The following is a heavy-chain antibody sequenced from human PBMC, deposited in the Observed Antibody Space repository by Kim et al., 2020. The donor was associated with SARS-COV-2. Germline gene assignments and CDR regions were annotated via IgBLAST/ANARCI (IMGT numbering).Heavy chain of an antibody. D-gene: IGHD3-22*01. J-gene: IGHJ4*02. CDR1: GGTFSSYA. Sequence: SVKVSCKASGGTFSSYAISWVRQAPGQGLEWMGRIIPILGIANYAQKFQGRVTITADKSTSTAYMELSSLRSEDTAVYYCVRGEYYYDSSGYYSNFDYWGQGTLVTVSS. V-gene: IGHV1-69*04. CDR3: VRGEYYYDSSGYYSNFDY. CDR2: IIPILGIA.